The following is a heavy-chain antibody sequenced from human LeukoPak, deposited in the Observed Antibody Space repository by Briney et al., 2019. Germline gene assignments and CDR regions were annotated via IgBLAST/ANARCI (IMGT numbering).Heavy chain of an antibody. CDR2: SRNKANSYTT. V-gene: IGHV3-72*01. CDR1: GFTFSDHY. Sequence: PGGSLRLSCAASGFTFSDHYMDWVLQAPGKGLEWVGRSRNKANSYTTEYAASVRGRFTISRDDSKNSLYLQMNSLKTEDTAVYYCTRGNGMVVWGQGTTVTVSS. J-gene: IGHJ6*02. CDR3: TRGNGMVV.